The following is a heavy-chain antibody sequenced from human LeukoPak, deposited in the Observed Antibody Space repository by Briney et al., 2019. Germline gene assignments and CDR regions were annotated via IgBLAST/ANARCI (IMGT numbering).Heavy chain of an antibody. CDR2: IGGSGSST. CDR1: GFRFSNYA. V-gene: IGHV3-23*01. D-gene: IGHD3-10*01. J-gene: IGHJ4*02. CDR3: AKLWFGELGAVYFDY. Sequence: PGGSLRLSCAASGFRFSNYAMSWVRQAPGKGLEWVSGIGGSGSSTYYADSVKGRFTISRDNSKNTLYLQMNSLRAEDTAVYYCAKLWFGELGAVYFDYWGQGTLVTVPS.